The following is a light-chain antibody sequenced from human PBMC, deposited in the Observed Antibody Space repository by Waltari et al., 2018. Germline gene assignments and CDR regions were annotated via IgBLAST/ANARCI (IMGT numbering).Light chain of an antibody. V-gene: IGKV3-15*01. Sequence: EIVMTQSPATLSGSPGERATLSCRASQSVGSNLAWYQQNPGQAPRLLISGASTGATGVPARFRGSGSGTEFTLTISSLQSEDFAIYYCQQHNNWPLTFGGGTKVESK. CDR1: QSVGSN. CDR2: GAS. CDR3: QQHNNWPLT. J-gene: IGKJ4*01.